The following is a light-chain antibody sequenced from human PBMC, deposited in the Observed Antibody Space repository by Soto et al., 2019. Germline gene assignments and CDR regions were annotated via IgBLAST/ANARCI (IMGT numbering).Light chain of an antibody. CDR3: HQYNNWPLFT. CDR1: QSVYSN. J-gene: IGKJ3*01. V-gene: IGKV3-15*01. CDR2: AAS. Sequence: ELVLTQSPATLSVSPGERATLSCRASQSVYSNLAWYQQRPGQSPRLLIYAASTRATGIPARFSGSGSGTEFSLTIRSLQSEDFAVYYCHQYNNWPLFTFGPGTKVDIK.